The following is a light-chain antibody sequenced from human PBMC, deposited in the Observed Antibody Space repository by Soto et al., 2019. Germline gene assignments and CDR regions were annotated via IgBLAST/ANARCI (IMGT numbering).Light chain of an antibody. Sequence: DIQMTQSPSSLSASIGDRVTITCRASQSISSYLNWYLQKPGKAPKLLIYAASSLQSGVPSRFSGSGSGTDFTLTISSLQPEDFAPFYCQQSYSTPYTFGQGTKLEIK. V-gene: IGKV1-39*01. CDR2: AAS. J-gene: IGKJ2*01. CDR1: QSISSY. CDR3: QQSYSTPYT.